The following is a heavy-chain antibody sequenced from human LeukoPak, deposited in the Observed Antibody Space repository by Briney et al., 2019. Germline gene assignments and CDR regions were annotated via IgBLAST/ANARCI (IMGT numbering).Heavy chain of an antibody. CDR1: GFTFSSYW. J-gene: IGHJ6*02. D-gene: IGHD1-26*01. Sequence: GGSLRLSCAASGFTFSSYWMSWVRQAPGKGLEWVANIKQDGSEKYYVDSVKGRFTISRDNAKNSLYLQMNSLRAEDTAVYYCARGGEPHYYYGMDVWGQGTTVTVSS. CDR3: ARGGEPHYYYGMDV. V-gene: IGHV3-7*01. CDR2: IKQDGSEK.